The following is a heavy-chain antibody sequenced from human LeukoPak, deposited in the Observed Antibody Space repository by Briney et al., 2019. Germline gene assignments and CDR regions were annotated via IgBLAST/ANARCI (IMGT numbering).Heavy chain of an antibody. CDR1: GYTFTGYG. D-gene: IGHD3-3*01. CDR3: ARDSPTIFGVVLYYYYGMDV. Sequence: SVKVSCKASGYTFTGYGISWVRQAPGQGLEWMGGIIPIFGTANYAQKFQGRVTITADESTSTAYMELSSLRSEDTAVYYCARDSPTIFGVVLYYYYGMDVWGQGTTVTVSS. V-gene: IGHV1-69*13. J-gene: IGHJ6*02. CDR2: IIPIFGTA.